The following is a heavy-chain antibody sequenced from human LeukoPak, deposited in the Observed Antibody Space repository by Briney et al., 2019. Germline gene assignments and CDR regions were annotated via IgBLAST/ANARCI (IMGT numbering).Heavy chain of an antibody. D-gene: IGHD4-17*01. J-gene: IGHJ4*02. V-gene: IGHV4-39*07. CDR1: GGSISSSSYY. CDR3: ARDLKYGDY. CDR2: IYYSGST. Sequence: SETLSLTCTVSGGSISSSSYYWGWIRQPPGKGLEWIGSIYYSGSTYYNPSLKSRVTISVDTSKNQFSLKLSSVTAADTAVYYCARDLKYGDYWGQGTLVTVSS.